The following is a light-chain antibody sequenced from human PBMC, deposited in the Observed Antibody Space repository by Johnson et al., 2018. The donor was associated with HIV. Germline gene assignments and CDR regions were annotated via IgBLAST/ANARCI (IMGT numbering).Light chain of an antibody. V-gene: IGLV1-51*01. CDR1: RSNIGDNF. CDR3: GTWDSSRSANV. J-gene: IGLJ1*01. Sequence: QSILTQPPSVSAAPGQKVTISCSGNRSNIGDNFVSWYQHLPGTAPKLLVYDNSKRPSGIPDRFSATKSGTSATLGITGLQTGDEADYYCGTWDSSRSANVFGTGTKFTVL. CDR2: DNS.